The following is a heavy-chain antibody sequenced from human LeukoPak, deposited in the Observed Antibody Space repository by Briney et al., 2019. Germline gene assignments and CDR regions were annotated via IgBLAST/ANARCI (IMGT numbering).Heavy chain of an antibody. Sequence: GESLKISCKGSGYTYTDFWIGWVRQMPGKGLEWMGIIYPGDSDTTYSPSFQGQVTISADKSINTAYLHWSSLKASDTAMYYCARHDYGDQRLDSWGQGTLVTVSS. CDR3: ARHDYGDQRLDS. V-gene: IGHV5-51*01. D-gene: IGHD4-17*01. CDR2: IYPGDSDT. J-gene: IGHJ4*02. CDR1: GYTYTDFW.